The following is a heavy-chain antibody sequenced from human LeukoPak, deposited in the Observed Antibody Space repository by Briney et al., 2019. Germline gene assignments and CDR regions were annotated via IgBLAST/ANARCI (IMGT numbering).Heavy chain of an antibody. Sequence: GGSLRLSCAASGFTFSSYSMNWVRQAPGKGLEWVSSISSSSSYIYYADSVKGRFTISRDNSKNTLYLQMSSLRAEDTAVYYCASGSRYSGLLDYWGQGTLVTVSS. CDR2: ISSSSSYI. J-gene: IGHJ4*02. D-gene: IGHD5-12*01. CDR1: GFTFSSYS. CDR3: ASGSRYSGLLDY. V-gene: IGHV3-21*01.